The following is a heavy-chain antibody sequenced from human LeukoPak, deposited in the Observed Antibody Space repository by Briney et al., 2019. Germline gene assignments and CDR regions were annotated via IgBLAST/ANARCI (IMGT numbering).Heavy chain of an antibody. CDR1: GFTFSSYE. CDR3: ARVDGDYDYYYYMDV. CDR2: ISSSGSII. Sequence: GGSLRLSCAASGFTFSSYEMNWVRQAPGKGLEWVSYISSSGSIIYYADSVKGRFTISRDNAKKSLYLQMNSLRAEDTAVYYCARVDGDYDYYYYMDVWGKGTTVTVSS. J-gene: IGHJ6*03. V-gene: IGHV3-48*03. D-gene: IGHD4-17*01.